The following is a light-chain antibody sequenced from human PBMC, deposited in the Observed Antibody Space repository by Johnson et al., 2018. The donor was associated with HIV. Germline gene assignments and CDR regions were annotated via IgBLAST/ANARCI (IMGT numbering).Light chain of an antibody. J-gene: IGLJ1*01. Sequence: QSVLTQPPSVSAAPGQKVTISCSGNTCDIGNNYVSCHQQLPGTAPKLLIYDNNKRPSGIPDRISGSKSGTSATLGITGLQTGDEADYYCGTWDSSLSAHVFGTGTKVSVL. V-gene: IGLV1-51*01. CDR3: GTWDSSLSAHV. CDR1: TCDIGNNY. CDR2: DNN.